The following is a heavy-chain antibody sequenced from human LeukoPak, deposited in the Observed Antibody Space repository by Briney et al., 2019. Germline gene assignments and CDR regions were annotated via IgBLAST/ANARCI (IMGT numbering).Heavy chain of an antibody. CDR3: ARGKNYGDYGDY. CDR1: GYTFSNYY. J-gene: IGHJ4*02. D-gene: IGHD4-17*01. Sequence: ASVKVSCKASGYTFSNYYMHWVRQAPGQGLEWMGWINPNSGGTNYAQKFQGRVTMTRDTSISTAYMELSRLRSDDTAVYYCARGKNYGDYGDYWGQGTLVTVSS. V-gene: IGHV1-2*02. CDR2: INPNSGGT.